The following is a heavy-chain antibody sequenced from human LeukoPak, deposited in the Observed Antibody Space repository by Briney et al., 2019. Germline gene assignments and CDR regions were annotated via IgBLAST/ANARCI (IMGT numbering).Heavy chain of an antibody. V-gene: IGHV3-7*01. CDR1: GFAFSSYW. J-gene: IGHJ3*02. CDR3: ARSVVPAADDAFDI. CDR2: IKQDGSEK. Sequence: PGGSLRLSCAASGFAFSSYWMSWVRQAPGKGLEWVANIKQDGSEKYYVDSVKGRFTISRDNAKNSLYLQMNSLRAEDTAVYYCARSVVPAADDAFDIWGQGTMVTVSS. D-gene: IGHD2-2*01.